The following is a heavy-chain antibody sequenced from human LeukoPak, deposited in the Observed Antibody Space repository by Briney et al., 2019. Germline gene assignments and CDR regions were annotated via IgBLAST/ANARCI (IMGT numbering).Heavy chain of an antibody. D-gene: IGHD2-15*01. J-gene: IGHJ4*02. CDR1: GFTFSSYA. CDR3: ARGLSAIVY. V-gene: IGHV4-34*01. CDR2: INHSGST. Sequence: GSLRLSCEASGFTFSSYAMSWIRQPPGKGLEWIGEINHSGSTNYNPSLKSRVTISVDTSKNQFSLKLSSVTAADTAVYYCARGLSAIVYWGQGTLVTVSS.